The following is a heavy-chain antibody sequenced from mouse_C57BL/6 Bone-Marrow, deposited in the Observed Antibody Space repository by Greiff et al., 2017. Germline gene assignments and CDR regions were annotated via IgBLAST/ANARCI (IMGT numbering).Heavy chain of an antibody. V-gene: IGHV5-4*01. CDR3: ARDDVVSHFDY. D-gene: IGHD1-1*01. CDR1: GFTFSSYA. Sequence: VQRVESGGGLVKPGGSLKLSCAASGFTFSSYAMSWVRQTPEKRLEWVATISDGGSYTYYPDNVKGRFTISRDNAKNNLYLQMSHLKSEATAMYYCARDDVVSHFDYWGQGTTLTVSS. CDR2: ISDGGSYT. J-gene: IGHJ2*01.